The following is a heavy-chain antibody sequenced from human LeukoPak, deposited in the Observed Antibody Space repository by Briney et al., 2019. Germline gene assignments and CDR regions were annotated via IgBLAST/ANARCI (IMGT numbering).Heavy chain of an antibody. CDR2: IYYSGST. J-gene: IGHJ4*02. CDR3: ARLLEGDSSGCFDY. Sequence: PSETLSLTCTVSGGSISSYYWSWIRQPPGKGLEWIGYIYYSGSTNYNPSLKSRVTISVDTSKNQFSLKLSSVTAAGTAVYYCARLLEGDSSGCFDYWGQGTLVTVSS. V-gene: IGHV4-59*08. CDR1: GGSISSYY. D-gene: IGHD6-19*01.